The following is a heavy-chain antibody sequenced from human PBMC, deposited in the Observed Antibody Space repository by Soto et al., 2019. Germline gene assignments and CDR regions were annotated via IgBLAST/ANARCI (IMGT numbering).Heavy chain of an antibody. Sequence: SETQSLTCTVSGGSISSSSYYWGWIRQPPGKGLEWIGSIYYSGSTYYNPSLKSRVTISVDTSKNQFSLKLSSVTAADTAVYYCARPSGSYLYYFDYWGQGTLVTVSS. D-gene: IGHD1-26*01. CDR3: ARPSGSYLYYFDY. CDR2: IYYSGST. V-gene: IGHV4-39*01. J-gene: IGHJ4*02. CDR1: GGSISSSSYY.